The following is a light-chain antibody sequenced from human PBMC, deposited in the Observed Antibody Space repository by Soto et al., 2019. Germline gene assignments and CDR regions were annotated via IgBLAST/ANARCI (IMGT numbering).Light chain of an antibody. V-gene: IGKV3-15*01. CDR1: QSVSTN. CDR2: RAS. Sequence: ETVMTQSPATLSVSPGERATLSCRASQSVSTNLDWYQQKPGQAPRLLIYRASTRATGMPDRFSGSGFGTEFTITISGLQSEDFAVYFCQQYNNWPPYTFGQGTKLQIK. CDR3: QQYNNWPPYT. J-gene: IGKJ2*01.